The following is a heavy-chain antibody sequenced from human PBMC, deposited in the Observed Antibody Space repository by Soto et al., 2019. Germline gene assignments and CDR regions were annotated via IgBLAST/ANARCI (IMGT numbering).Heavy chain of an antibody. Sequence: QVQLQESGPGLVKPSGTLSLTCAVSGSSISSNNWWSWVRQPPGKGLEWIGEVHHSGYTNYNPSLESRLTISLDKSKNQVSLKLSSVTAADTAFYYCIKASPRGYDYNGMDVWGQGTTVTVSS. V-gene: IGHV4-4*02. CDR3: IKASPRGYDYNGMDV. J-gene: IGHJ6*02. CDR1: GSSISSNNW. CDR2: VHHSGYT.